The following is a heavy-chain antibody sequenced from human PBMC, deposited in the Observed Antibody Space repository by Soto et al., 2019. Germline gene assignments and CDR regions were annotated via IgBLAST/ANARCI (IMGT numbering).Heavy chain of an antibody. CDR2: ISYDGSNK. J-gene: IGHJ4*02. Sequence: GGSLRLSCAASGFTFSSYGMHWVRQAPGKGLEWVAVISYDGSNKYYADSVKGRFTISRDNSKNTLYLQMNSLRAEDTAVYYCAKPQSGSYFGWGQGTLVTVSS. CDR3: AKPQSGSYFG. CDR1: GFTFSSYG. D-gene: IGHD1-26*01. V-gene: IGHV3-30*18.